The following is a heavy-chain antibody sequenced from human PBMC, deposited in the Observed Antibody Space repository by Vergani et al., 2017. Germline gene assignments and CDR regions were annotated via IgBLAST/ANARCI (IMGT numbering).Heavy chain of an antibody. J-gene: IGHJ4*02. V-gene: IGHV3-11*06. CDR3: ARDSDSSGYYPSYYFDY. CDR1: GFTFSDYY. Sequence: QVQLVESGGGLVKPGGSLRLSCAASGFTFSDYYMSWIRQAPGKGLEWVSYISSSSSYTNYADSVKGRFTISRDNAKNSLYLQMNSLRAEDTAVYYCARDSDSSGYYPSYYFDYWGQGTLVTVSS. CDR2: ISSSSSYT. D-gene: IGHD3-22*01.